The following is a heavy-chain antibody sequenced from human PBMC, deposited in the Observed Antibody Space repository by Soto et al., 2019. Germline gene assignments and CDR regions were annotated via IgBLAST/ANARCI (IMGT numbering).Heavy chain of an antibody. D-gene: IGHD3-22*01. CDR3: ARDPYYDSSGYFSY. CDR2: ISYDGSNK. V-gene: IGHV3-30-3*01. J-gene: IGHJ4*02. CDR1: GFTFSSYA. Sequence: QVQLVESGGGVVQPGRSLRLSCAASGFTFSSYAMHWVRQAPGKGLEWVAVISYDGSNKYYADSVKGRFTISRDNSKNTLYLQMNSLRAEDTAVYYCARDPYYDSSGYFSYWGQGTLVTVSS.